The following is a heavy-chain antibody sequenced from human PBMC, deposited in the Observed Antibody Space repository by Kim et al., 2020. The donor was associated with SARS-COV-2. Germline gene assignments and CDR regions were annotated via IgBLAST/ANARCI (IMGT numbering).Heavy chain of an antibody. V-gene: IGHV3-30*02. D-gene: IGHD1-26*01. CDR3: AKDYSGIYYYGMDV. J-gene: IGHJ6*02. Sequence: YADSVKGLFTISRDNSKNTQYLEMNSLRVEDTAWYYCAKDYSGIYYYGMDVWGQGTTVTVSS.